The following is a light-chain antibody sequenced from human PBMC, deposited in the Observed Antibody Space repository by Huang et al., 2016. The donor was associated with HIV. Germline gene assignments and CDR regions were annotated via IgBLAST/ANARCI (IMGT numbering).Light chain of an antibody. CDR1: QSVSSY. CDR2: DAS. J-gene: IGKJ1*01. V-gene: IGKV3-11*01. Sequence: EIVLTQSPATLSLSPGERATLSCRASQSVSSYLAWYQQKPGQAPRLLLYDASNRATGIPARFSGSGSGTDFTLTINSLEPEDFVVYYCQQRSNWPGTFGQGTKVEIK. CDR3: QQRSNWPGT.